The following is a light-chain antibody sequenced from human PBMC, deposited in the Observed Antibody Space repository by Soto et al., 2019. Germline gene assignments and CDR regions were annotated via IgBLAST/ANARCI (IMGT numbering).Light chain of an antibody. V-gene: IGLV2-14*01. CDR3: SSYKSSRTHV. CDR2: EVS. Sequence: QSALTQPASVSGSPGQSITISCTGTSSDVGGYNYVSWYQQPPGKAPKLMIYEVSNRPSGISDRFSGSKSGNTASLTISGLQAEDEADYYCSSYKSSRTHVFGTGTKVTVL. CDR1: SSDVGGYNY. J-gene: IGLJ1*01.